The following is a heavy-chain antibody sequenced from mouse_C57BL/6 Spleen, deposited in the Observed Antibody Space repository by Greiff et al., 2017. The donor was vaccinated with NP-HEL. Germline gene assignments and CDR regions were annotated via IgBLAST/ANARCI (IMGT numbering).Heavy chain of an antibody. V-gene: IGHV2-5*01. Sequence: VMLVESGPGLVQPSQSLSITCTVSGFSLPSYGVHWVRQSPGKGLEWLGVIWRGGSTDYNAAFMSRLSITKDNSKSQVFFKMNSLQADDTAIYYCAKNPYYYGSSYYAMDYWGQGTSVTVAS. CDR1: GFSLPSYG. J-gene: IGHJ4*01. CDR2: IWRGGST. D-gene: IGHD1-1*01. CDR3: AKNPYYYGSSYYAMDY.